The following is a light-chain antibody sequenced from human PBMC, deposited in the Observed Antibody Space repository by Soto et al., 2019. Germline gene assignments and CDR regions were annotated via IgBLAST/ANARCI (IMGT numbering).Light chain of an antibody. CDR1: QSVGTNY. CDR3: QQYSRTLPWT. J-gene: IGKJ1*01. Sequence: EIVLTQSPATLSLSPGERATLSCRASQSVGTNYLAWYQQKPGQAPRLLIFGTSNRATDIPDRFGGSGSGTDFTLTINRLEPEDFAVYYCQQYSRTLPWTFGQGTKVDIK. V-gene: IGKV3-20*01. CDR2: GTS.